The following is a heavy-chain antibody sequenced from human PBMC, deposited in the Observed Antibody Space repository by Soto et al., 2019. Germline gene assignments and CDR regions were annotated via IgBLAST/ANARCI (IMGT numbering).Heavy chain of an antibody. D-gene: IGHD3-3*02. J-gene: IGHJ3*02. Sequence: ESLSLSCTVYGASFSGYYWSWIRQPAGKGLEWIGEINHSGSTHYNPSLKSRVTISVDTSKNQFSLKLSSVTAADTGVYYCVRYARINMKPYSPEGFHIWGQGTMVTV. CDR3: VRYARINMKPYSPEGFHI. CDR1: GASFSGYY. V-gene: IGHV4-34*01. CDR2: INHSGST.